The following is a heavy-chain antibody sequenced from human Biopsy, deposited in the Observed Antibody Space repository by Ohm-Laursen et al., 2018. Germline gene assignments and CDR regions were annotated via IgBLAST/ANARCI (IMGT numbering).Heavy chain of an antibody. CDR2: IFYSGFT. CDR3: ARHPTGFWFDP. CDR1: GGSVSSNVAY. J-gene: IGHJ5*02. V-gene: IGHV4-39*01. Sequence: VTLSLTCTVSGGSVSSNVAYWAWIRQPPGKGLVSIGSIFYSGFTYYNPSLLSRVTMSEDTPKNQFSLNLTSVTAADTAVYYCARHPTGFWFDPWGQGTLVTVSS.